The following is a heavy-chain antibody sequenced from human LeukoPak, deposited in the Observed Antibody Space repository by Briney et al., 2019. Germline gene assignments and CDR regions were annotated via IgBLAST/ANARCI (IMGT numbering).Heavy chain of an antibody. D-gene: IGHD5-24*01. V-gene: IGHV4-59*01. Sequence: SGALSLTCTVSGGSISSYYWSWIRQPPGKGLEWIGYIYYSGSTEYNPSLKSRVTISVDTSKNQFYLKMSSVNAADTAVYYCARARDGHINNWFDPWGQGTLVTVSS. CDR3: ARARDGHINNWFDP. CDR1: GGSISSYY. J-gene: IGHJ5*02. CDR2: IYYSGST.